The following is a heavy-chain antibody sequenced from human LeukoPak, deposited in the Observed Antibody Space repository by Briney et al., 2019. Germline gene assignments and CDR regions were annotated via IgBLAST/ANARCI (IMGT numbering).Heavy chain of an antibody. CDR2: INHSGST. CDR3: ARALVGTTGRFDY. CDR1: GGSFSGYY. Sequence: PSETLSLTCAVYGGSFSGYYWSWIRQPPGKGLEWIGEINHSGSTNYNPSLKSRVTISVDTSKNQFSLKLTSVTAADTAVYFCARALVGTTGRFDYWGQGTLVTVSS. J-gene: IGHJ4*02. V-gene: IGHV4-34*01. D-gene: IGHD1-26*01.